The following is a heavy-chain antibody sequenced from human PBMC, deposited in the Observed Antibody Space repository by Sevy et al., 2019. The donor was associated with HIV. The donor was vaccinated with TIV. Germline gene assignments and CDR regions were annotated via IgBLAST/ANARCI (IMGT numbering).Heavy chain of an antibody. D-gene: IGHD1-26*01. CDR1: GFTFSSYS. V-gene: IGHV3-21*01. CDR3: ARDHTIVGATRGAYYFDY. Sequence: GGSLRLSCAASGFTFSSYSMNWVRQAPGKGLEWVSSISSSSSYIYYADSVKARFTISRDNAKNSLYLQMNSLRAEDTAVYYCARDHTIVGATRGAYYFDYWGQGTLVTVSS. CDR2: ISSSSSYI. J-gene: IGHJ4*02.